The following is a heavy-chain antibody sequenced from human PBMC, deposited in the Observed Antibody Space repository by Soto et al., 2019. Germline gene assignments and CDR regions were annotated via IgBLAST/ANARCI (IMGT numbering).Heavy chain of an antibody. J-gene: IGHJ4*02. CDR1: GFTFTNYA. D-gene: IGHD3-10*01. CDR2: ISGGGTGT. CDR3: EKGTYYDNFGNWVANQAFHS. Sequence: GGSLRLSCAASGFTFTNYALHWVRQAPGKGLEWVSSISGGGTGTYSADAVKGRFTISSDKSRNTVYLQMSSLRAEDTAVYYCEKGTYYDNFGNWVANQAFHSWGQGKLVTVSS. V-gene: IGHV3-23*01.